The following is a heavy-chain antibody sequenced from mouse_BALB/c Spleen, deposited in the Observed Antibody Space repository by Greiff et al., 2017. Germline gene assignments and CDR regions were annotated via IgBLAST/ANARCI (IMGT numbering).Heavy chain of an antibody. CDR3: ARFGYAFAY. CDR1: GYTFTSYW. CDR2: INPSTGYT. Sequence: VHLVESGAELAKPGASVKMSCKASGYTFTSYWMHWVKQRPGQGLEWIGYINPSTGYTEYNQKFKDKATLTADKSSSTAYMQLSSLTSEDSAVYYCARFGYAFAYWGQGTLVTVSA. V-gene: IGHV1-7*01. J-gene: IGHJ3*01. D-gene: IGHD2-2*01.